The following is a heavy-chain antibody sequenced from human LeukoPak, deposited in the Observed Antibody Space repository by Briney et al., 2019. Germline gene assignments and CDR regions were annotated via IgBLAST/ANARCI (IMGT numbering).Heavy chain of an antibody. D-gene: IGHD3-10*02. CDR2: ISGSGGST. CDR1: GFTFSSYG. Sequence: GALRLSCAASGFTFSSYGMSWVRQAPGKGLEWVSAISGSGGSTYYADSVKGRFTIFRDNSKNTLYLQMNSLRAEDTAVYYCAELGITMIGGVWGKGTTVTISS. J-gene: IGHJ6*04. CDR3: AELGITMIGGV. V-gene: IGHV3-23*01.